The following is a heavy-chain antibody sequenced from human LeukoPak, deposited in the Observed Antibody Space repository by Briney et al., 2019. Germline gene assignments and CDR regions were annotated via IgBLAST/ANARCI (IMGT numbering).Heavy chain of an antibody. V-gene: IGHV3-11*04. J-gene: IGHJ4*02. Sequence: KPGGSLRLSCAASGFTFSDYYMSWVRQAPGKGLEWVSYISGSGTTIYYADSVRGRFTISRDNARNSLFLQMSSLRAEDTAMYYCTREDFYYASGYWGQGTLVTVSS. CDR3: TREDFYYASGY. CDR2: ISGSGTTI. CDR1: GFTFSDYY. D-gene: IGHD3-10*01.